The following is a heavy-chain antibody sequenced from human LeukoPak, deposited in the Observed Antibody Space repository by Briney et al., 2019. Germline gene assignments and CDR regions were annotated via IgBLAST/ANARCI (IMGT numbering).Heavy chain of an antibody. J-gene: IGHJ4*02. CDR1: GFTFSSYK. D-gene: IGHD6-19*01. CDR3: ARDRSSGWPGVGDG. Sequence: GGSLRLSXAASGFTFSSYKMNWVRQAPGKGLEWVSHISSSSSTIYYADSVNGRFTISRDNANNSLYLQMNNLKAEDTAIYYCARDRSSGWPGVGDGWGQGTLVTVSS. CDR2: ISSSSSTI. V-gene: IGHV3-48*01.